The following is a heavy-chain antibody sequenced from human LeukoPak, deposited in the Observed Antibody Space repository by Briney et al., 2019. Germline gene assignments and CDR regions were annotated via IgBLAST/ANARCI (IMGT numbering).Heavy chain of an antibody. V-gene: IGHV4-38-2*02. D-gene: IGHD3-10*01. Sequence: PSETLSLTCTVSGYSFSSGSYWGWIRQPPGRGLEWIASLYHGASTYYNPSLKSRVTISVDTSKNQFSLKLSSVTATDTAMYYCAREMVRGVIDSWDQGTLVTVSS. CDR3: AREMVRGVIDS. CDR1: GYSFSSGSY. CDR2: LYHGAST. J-gene: IGHJ4*02.